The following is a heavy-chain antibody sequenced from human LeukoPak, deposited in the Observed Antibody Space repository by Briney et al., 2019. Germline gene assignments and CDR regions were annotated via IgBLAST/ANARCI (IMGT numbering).Heavy chain of an antibody. D-gene: IGHD2-2*02. V-gene: IGHV5-51*01. CDR1: GYSFTNYW. Sequence: GESLNISCKGSGYSFTNYWIGWVRQMPGKGLEWMGIIYPGDSDTRYRPAFQGQVTISADKSISTAYVQWNSLKASDTAMYYCTRGTAYCSSTSCYNFDFDYWGQGTLVTVSS. CDR2: IYPGDSDT. CDR3: TRGTAYCSSTSCYNFDFDY. J-gene: IGHJ4*02.